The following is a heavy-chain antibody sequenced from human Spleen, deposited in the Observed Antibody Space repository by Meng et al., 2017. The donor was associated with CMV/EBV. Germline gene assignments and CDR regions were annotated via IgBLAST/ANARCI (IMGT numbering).Heavy chain of an antibody. CDR1: GYTFTGYY. CDR3: ARTYDIVKYPFDL. D-gene: IGHD5-12*01. CDR2: INPDSGAT. V-gene: IGHV1-2*07. J-gene: IGHJ3*01. Sequence: KASGYTFTGYYIHWLRQAPGQGLEWMGWINPDSGATNYAHKSQGRVSMTRDTSVSSVYMEVSRLRSDDTALYYCARTYDIVKYPFDLWGQGTLVTVSS.